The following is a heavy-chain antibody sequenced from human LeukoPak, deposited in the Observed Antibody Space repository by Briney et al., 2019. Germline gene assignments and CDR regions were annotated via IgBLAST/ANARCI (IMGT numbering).Heavy chain of an antibody. CDR1: GGSFRGYY. V-gene: IGHV4-34*01. D-gene: IGHD5-18*01. Sequence: SETLSLTCAVYGGSFRGYYWSWIRRPPGKGLDWIGEINHSGSTNYNPSLKSRVTISVDTSKNQFSLKLSSVTAADTAVYYCARAYGYRGYFDYWGQGTLVTVSS. CDR3: ARAYGYRGYFDY. J-gene: IGHJ4*02. CDR2: INHSGST.